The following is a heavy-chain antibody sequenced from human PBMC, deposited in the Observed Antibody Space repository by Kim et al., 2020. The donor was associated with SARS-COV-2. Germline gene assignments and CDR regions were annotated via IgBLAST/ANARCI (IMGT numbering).Heavy chain of an antibody. D-gene: IGHD6-19*01. V-gene: IGHV3-7*01. J-gene: IGHJ4*02. CDR2: IKQNGGAQ. Sequence: GGSLRLSCEGSGFNFEAYWMSWVRQAPGKGLEWVANIKQNGGAQYYVASVKGRFTISRDNAKNSLFLQMNTLRPDDTALYYCVRGRMGNSGWYGAYWGQG. CDR1: GFNFEAYW. CDR3: VRGRMGNSGWYGAY.